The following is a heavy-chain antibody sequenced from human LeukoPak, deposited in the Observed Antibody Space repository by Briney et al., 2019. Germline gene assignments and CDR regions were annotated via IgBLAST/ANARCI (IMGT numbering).Heavy chain of an antibody. CDR1: GYTFTCYY. CDR3: ARGGRATVRFYYGVDV. V-gene: IGHV1-2*02. J-gene: IGHJ6*02. CDR2: INPNSGGT. D-gene: IGHD4-17*01. Sequence: ASVKVSCKASGYTFTCYYMHWVRQAPGQGLEWMGWINPNSGGTNYAQKFQGRVTMTRDTSISTAYMELSRLRSDDTAVYYCARGGRATVRFYYGVDVWGQGTTVTVSS.